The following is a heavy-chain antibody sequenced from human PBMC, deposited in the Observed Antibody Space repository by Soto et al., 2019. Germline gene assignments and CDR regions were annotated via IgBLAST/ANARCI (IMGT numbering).Heavy chain of an antibody. V-gene: IGHV1-69*13. J-gene: IGHJ3*02. CDR2: IIPIFGTA. CDR3: ARGRATVTTDDAFDI. Sequence: SVKVSCKASGGTFSSYAISWVRQAPGQGLEWMGGIIPIFGTANYAQKFQGRVTITADESTSTAYMELSSLRSEDTAVYYCARGRATVTTDDAFDIWGQGTMVTVSS. CDR1: GGTFSSYA. D-gene: IGHD4-17*01.